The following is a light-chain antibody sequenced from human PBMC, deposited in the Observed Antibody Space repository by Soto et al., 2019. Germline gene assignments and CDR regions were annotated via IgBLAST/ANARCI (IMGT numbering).Light chain of an antibody. CDR2: EAS. CDR1: RNDVGSYNL. Sequence: QSALTQPASVSGSPGQSITISCTGTRNDVGSYNLVSWYQQHPATAPKLMIFEASKRPSGVSNRFSGYKSGNTASLTISGLQAEAEADYYCCSYAGSSTYVFGTGTKLTVL. CDR3: CSYAGSSTYV. J-gene: IGLJ1*01. V-gene: IGLV2-23*01.